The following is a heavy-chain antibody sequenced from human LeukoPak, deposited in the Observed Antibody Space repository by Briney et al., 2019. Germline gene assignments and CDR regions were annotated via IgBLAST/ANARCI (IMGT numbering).Heavy chain of an antibody. CDR1: GGSISSYY. V-gene: IGHV4-59*01. J-gene: IGHJ3*02. D-gene: IGHD1-26*01. CDR2: IYYSGGT. Sequence: PSETLSLTCTVSGGSISSYYWSWIRQPPGKGLEWIGYIYYSGGTNYNPSLKSRVTISVDTSKNQFSLKLSSVTAADTAVYYCARDPSIVDAFDIWGRGTMVTVSS. CDR3: ARDPSIVDAFDI.